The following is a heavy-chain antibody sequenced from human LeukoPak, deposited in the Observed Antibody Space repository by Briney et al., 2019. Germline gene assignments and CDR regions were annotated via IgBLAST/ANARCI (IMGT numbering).Heavy chain of an antibody. J-gene: IGHJ4*02. V-gene: IGHV3-NL1*01. CDR2: IGGGGSNT. D-gene: IGHD1-7*01. CDR3: GKVSPGRTGTTVGFYC. CDR1: GFTFSSYG. Sequence: PGGSLRLSCAASGFTFSSYGMSWVRQAPGKGLEWVSGIGGGGSNTYYADSVKGRFTISRDNSKNTLYLQMNSLRAEDTAVYYCGKVSPGRTGTTVGFYCWGQLTLVTVS.